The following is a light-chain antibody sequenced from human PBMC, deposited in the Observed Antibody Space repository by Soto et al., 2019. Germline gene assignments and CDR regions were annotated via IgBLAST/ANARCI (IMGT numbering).Light chain of an antibody. Sequence: ALTQPPSVSGSPGQSVAISCTGTSSDVGSYNRVPWYQQPPGAAPKLMIYEVSNRPSGVPDRFSGSKSGNTASLTISGLQAEDEADYYCNSYTGSSTYVFGTGTKVNVL. CDR1: SSDVGSYNR. J-gene: IGLJ1*01. CDR3: NSYTGSSTYV. V-gene: IGLV2-18*02. CDR2: EVS.